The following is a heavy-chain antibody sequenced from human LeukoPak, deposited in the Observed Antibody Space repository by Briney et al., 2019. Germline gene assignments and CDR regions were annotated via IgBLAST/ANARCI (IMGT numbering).Heavy chain of an antibody. CDR1: GYTFTGYY. V-gene: IGHV1-2*02. D-gene: IGHD3-3*01. Sequence: ASVKVSCKASGYTFTGYYMHWVRPAAGKGLEWMGWINPNSGGTNYAQKFQGRVTMTRDTSISTAYMELSRLRSDDTAVYYCARDRSRITIFGVVIIRPGDYYYYMDVWGKGTTVTVSS. CDR3: ARDRSRITIFGVVIIRPGDYYYYMDV. CDR2: INPNSGGT. J-gene: IGHJ6*03.